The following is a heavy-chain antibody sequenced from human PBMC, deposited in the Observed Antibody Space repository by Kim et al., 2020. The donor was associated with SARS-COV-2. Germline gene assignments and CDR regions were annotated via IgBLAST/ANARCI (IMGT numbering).Heavy chain of an antibody. CDR1: GYTFTSYA. CDR2: INTNTGNP. V-gene: IGHV7-4-1*02. J-gene: IGHJ6*02. CDR3: ARDYGYSYDYYYYGMDV. Sequence: ASVKVSCKASGYTFTSYAMNWVRQAPGQGLEWMGWINTNTGNPTYAQGFTGRFVFSLDTSVSTAYLQISSLKAEDTAVYYCARDYGYSYDYYYYGMDVWGQGTTVTVSS. D-gene: IGHD5-18*01.